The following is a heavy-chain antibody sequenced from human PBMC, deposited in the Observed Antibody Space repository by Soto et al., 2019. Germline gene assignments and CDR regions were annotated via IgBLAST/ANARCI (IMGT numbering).Heavy chain of an antibody. Sequence: GGSLRLSCAASGFTFSSYAMSWVRQAPGKGLEWVSGMSGSGGTTYYADSVKGRFTISRDNSKNTLYLQMNSLRAEDTALYYCAKDREWLRFSYFDYGGQGALVTVSS. CDR3: AKDREWLRFSYFDY. CDR2: MSGSGGTT. D-gene: IGHD5-12*01. CDR1: GFTFSSYA. J-gene: IGHJ4*02. V-gene: IGHV3-23*01.